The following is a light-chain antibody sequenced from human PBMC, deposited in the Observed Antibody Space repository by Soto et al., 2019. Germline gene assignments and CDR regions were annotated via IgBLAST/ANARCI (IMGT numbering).Light chain of an antibody. V-gene: IGKV1-5*03. Sequence: DIQMTQSPSTLSASVGDRVTITCRASQRISSWLAWYQQKPGKAPKLLIYKASNLQSGVPSRFSGTGSATEFTLTISSLQPDDFATYYCQQYNSSPFFGQGTKVDIK. J-gene: IGKJ2*01. CDR2: KAS. CDR3: QQYNSSPF. CDR1: QRISSW.